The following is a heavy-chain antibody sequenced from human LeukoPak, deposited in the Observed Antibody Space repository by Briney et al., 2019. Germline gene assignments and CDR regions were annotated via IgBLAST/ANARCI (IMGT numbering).Heavy chain of an antibody. CDR3: ARDRGVREHNWFDP. Sequence: ASVKVSCKASGFTFTSYSMNWVRQAPGQGLEWMGWINTNTGNPTYAQGFTGRFVFSLDTSVSTAYLQISSLKAEDTAVYYCARDRGVREHNWFDPWGQGTLVTVSS. J-gene: IGHJ5*02. D-gene: IGHD3-10*01. CDR1: GFTFTSYS. CDR2: INTNTGNP. V-gene: IGHV7-4-1*02.